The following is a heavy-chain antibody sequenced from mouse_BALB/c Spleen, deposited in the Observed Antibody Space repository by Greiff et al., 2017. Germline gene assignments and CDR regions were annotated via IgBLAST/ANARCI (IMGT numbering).Heavy chain of an antibody. V-gene: IGHV5-17*02. CDR1: GFTFSSFG. J-gene: IGHJ4*01. CDR3: ARDYGSGNYAMDY. CDR2: ISSGSSTI. D-gene: IGHD1-1*01. Sequence: EVMLVESGGGLVQPGGSRKLSCAASGFTFSSFGMHWVRQAPEKGLEWVAYISSGSSTIYYADTVKGRFTISRDNPKNTLFLQMTSLRSEDTAMYYCARDYGSGNYAMDYWGQGTSVTVSS.